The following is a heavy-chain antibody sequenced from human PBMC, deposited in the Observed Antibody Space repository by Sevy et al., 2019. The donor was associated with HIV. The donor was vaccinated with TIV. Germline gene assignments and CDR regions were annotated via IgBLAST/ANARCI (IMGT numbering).Heavy chain of an antibody. CDR3: VRGSGYDYPWPNFQH. Sequence: GGSLRLSCAASGFTFTTHDMHWVRQPIGKGLEWVSAIGIAGDTYYPASVKGRFTISREDAKTSLYLQMNSLRAGDTAVYYCVRGSGYDYPWPNFQHWGQGTVVTVSS. J-gene: IGHJ1*01. CDR1: GFTFTTHD. D-gene: IGHD3-22*01. CDR2: IGIAGDT. V-gene: IGHV3-13*01.